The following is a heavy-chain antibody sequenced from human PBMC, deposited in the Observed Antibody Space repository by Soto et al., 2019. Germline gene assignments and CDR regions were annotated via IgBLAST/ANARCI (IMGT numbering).Heavy chain of an antibody. CDR2: ISSTTNYI. CDR1: GFIFTRYS. CDR3: ARESEDLTSNFDY. J-gene: IGHJ4*02. Sequence: LRLSCAASGFIFTRYSMNWVRQAPGKGLEWVSSISSTTNYIYYGDSMKGRFTISRDNAKNSLYLEMNSLRAEDTAVYYCARESEDLTSNFDYWSQGTLVTVSS. V-gene: IGHV3-21*06.